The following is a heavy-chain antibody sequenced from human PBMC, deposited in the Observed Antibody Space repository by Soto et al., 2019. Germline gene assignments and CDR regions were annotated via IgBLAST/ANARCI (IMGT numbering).Heavy chain of an antibody. CDR2: ISTDGTNT. J-gene: IGHJ6*02. Sequence: GSLLLACSASGCRFSSYWMHWVRQAPGKGLVWVSRISTDGTNTSYAASVKGRFAISRDNAKSTLYLQMSSLKAEDTAVYYCARDPLIGNTDYGLDVWGQGTTVTVS. CDR1: GCRFSSYW. D-gene: IGHD1-7*01. CDR3: ARDPLIGNTDYGLDV. V-gene: IGHV3-74*01.